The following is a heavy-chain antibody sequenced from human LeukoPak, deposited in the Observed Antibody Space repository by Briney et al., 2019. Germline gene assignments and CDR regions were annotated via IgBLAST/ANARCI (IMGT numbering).Heavy chain of an antibody. CDR1: GGSISSSSYY. CDR2: IYYSGSA. J-gene: IGHJ4*02. D-gene: IGHD2-2*01. CDR3: ARGRETLYCSSTSCYGFSLLDY. V-gene: IGHV4-39*07. Sequence: PSETLSLTCTVSGGSISSSSYYWGWIRQPPGKGLEWIGSIYYSGSAYYNPSLKSRVTISVDTSKNQFSLKLSSLTAPHPTLDHRARGRETLYCSSTSCYGFSLLDYWGQGTLVTSPQ.